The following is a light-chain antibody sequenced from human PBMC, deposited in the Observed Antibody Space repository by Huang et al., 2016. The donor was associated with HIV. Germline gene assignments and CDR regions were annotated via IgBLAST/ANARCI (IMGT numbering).Light chain of an antibody. Sequence: VLMQSPGTLSLSPGERATLSCRASQTVSSSYLAWYQQKPGQAPRLLIYGASSRASGSPDRFSGSGSGTDFALTISRLEPEDFAVYYCQQYANSPFTFGQGTKLEIK. V-gene: IGKV3-20*01. CDR2: GAS. CDR3: QQYANSPFT. CDR1: QTVSSSY. J-gene: IGKJ2*01.